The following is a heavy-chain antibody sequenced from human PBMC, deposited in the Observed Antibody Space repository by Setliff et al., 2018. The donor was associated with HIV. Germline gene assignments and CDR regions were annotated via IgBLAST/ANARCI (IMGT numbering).Heavy chain of an antibody. Sequence: PGGSLRLSCVASGFSISDYSMNWVRQTPGKGLEWLSYISDSRNPIKYADSVKGRFTISRDNAKNSLFLQMNSLSAEDTALYYCAKEGYDRAGMSYFYYYYIDVWGKGTAVTVS. CDR3: AKEGYDRAGMSYFYYYYIDV. CDR2: ISDSRNPI. V-gene: IGHV3-48*04. J-gene: IGHJ6*03. D-gene: IGHD3-22*01. CDR1: GFSISDYS.